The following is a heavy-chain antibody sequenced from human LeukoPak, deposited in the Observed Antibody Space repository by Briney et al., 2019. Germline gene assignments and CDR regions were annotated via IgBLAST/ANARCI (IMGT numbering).Heavy chain of an antibody. V-gene: IGHV4-39*01. CDR2: IYYRGNT. D-gene: IGHD3-22*01. J-gene: IGHJ5*01. CDR1: GGSISSSSYY. Sequence: SETLSLTCTVSGGSISSSSYYWGWIRQPPGKGLEFIGSIYYRGNTYYNPSLKSRVNISVDTSKNQFSLKLSSVTAADTAVYYCARHGYYYDSSGPEIDSWGQEPWSPSPQ. CDR3: ARHGYYYDSSGPEIDS.